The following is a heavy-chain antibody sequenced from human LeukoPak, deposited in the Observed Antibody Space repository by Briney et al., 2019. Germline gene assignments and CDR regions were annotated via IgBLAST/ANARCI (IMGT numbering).Heavy chain of an antibody. V-gene: IGHV4-34*01. D-gene: IGHD2-15*01. J-gene: IGHJ4*02. CDR2: INHSGST. CDR3: AREDVVVVAAGYYFDY. CDR1: GGSFSGYY. Sequence: SETLSLTCAVYGGSFSGYYWSWIRQPPGKGLEWIGEINHSGSTNYNPSLKSRVTISVDTSKNQFSLKLSSVTAADTAVYYCAREDVVVVAAGYYFDYCGQGTLVTVSS.